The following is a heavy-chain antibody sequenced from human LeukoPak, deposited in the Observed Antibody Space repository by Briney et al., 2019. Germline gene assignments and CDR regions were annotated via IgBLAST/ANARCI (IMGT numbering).Heavy chain of an antibody. CDR3: ARDLSLLGLDD. CDR1: GFNFRIHG. D-gene: IGHD3-16*01. CDR2: IGVSGIHT. J-gene: IGHJ4*02. Sequence: GGSLRLSCAASGFNFRIHGINWVRQAPGKGLEWVSAIGVSGIHTYFADSVKGRFSISRDDSRNTVYLQMKSLRAGDTALYFWARDLSLLGLDDWGQGTLVTVSS. V-gene: IGHV3-23*01.